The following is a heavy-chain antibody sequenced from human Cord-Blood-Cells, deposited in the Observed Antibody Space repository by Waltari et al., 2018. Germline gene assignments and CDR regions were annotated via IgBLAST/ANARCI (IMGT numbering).Heavy chain of an antibody. V-gene: IGHV4-38-2*01. J-gene: IGHJ6*02. D-gene: IGHD1-26*01. CDR3: ARGQGDSGSYYYYYGMDV. CDR2: IYHSGST. Sequence: QVQLQESGPGLVKPSETLSLTCAVSGYSISSGSYWGWIRQHPGKGLEWIGSIYHSGSTYYNPSLKSRVTISVDTSKNQFSLKLSSVTAADTAVYYCARGQGDSGSYYYYYGMDVWGQGTTVTVSS. CDR1: GYSISSGSY.